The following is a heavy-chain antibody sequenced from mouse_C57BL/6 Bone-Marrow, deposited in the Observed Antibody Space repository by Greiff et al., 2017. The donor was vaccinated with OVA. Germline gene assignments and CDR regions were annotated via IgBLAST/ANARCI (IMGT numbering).Heavy chain of an antibody. D-gene: IGHD1-1*02. CDR2: IDPENGDT. CDR3: TPYGGFAY. J-gene: IGHJ3*01. CDR1: GFNIKDDY. V-gene: IGHV14-4*01. Sequence: EVQLQQSGAELVRPGASVKLSCTASGFNIKDDYMHWVKQRPEQGLEWIGWIDPENGDTEYASKFQGKATITADTSSNTAYLQLSSLTSEDTAVDYCTPYGGFAYWGQGTLVTVSA.